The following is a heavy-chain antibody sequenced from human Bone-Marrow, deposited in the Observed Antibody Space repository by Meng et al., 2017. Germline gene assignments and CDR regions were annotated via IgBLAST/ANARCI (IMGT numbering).Heavy chain of an antibody. Sequence: ASVKVSCKTSGYTFSTYAMHWVRQAPGQRLEWMGRINPNSGGTNYAQKFQGRVTMTRDTSISTAYMELSRLRSDDTAVYYCARDSGVLWFGESISWGSMYNWFNPWGQGTLVTVSS. CDR1: GYTFSTYA. D-gene: IGHD3-10*01. CDR3: ARDSGVLWFGESISWGSMYNWFNP. CDR2: INPNSGGT. V-gene: IGHV1-2*06. J-gene: IGHJ5*02.